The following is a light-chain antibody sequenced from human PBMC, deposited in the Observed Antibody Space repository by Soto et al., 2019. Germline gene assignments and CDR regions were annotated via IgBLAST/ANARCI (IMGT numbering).Light chain of an antibody. J-gene: IGKJ1*01. CDR2: DAS. Sequence: DIQMTQSPSSLSASVGDRVTITCRASQGISTYLAWYQQKPGKVPKVLIYDASTLQSGVPSRFSGSGSGTDFTLTISSLQPEDVATYYCQKYDSAPQTFGQGTKVEIK. CDR1: QGISTY. CDR3: QKYDSAPQT. V-gene: IGKV1-27*01.